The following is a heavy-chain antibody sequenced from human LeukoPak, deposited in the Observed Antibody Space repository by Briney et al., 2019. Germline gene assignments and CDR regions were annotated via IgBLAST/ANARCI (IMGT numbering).Heavy chain of an antibody. D-gene: IGHD5-18*01. V-gene: IGHV1-69*13. CDR3: ARDVDTAMVSSEGYYYGMDV. CDR1: GYTFTSYG. CDR2: IIPIFGTA. Sequence: SVKVSCKASGYTFTSYGISWVRQAPGQGLEWMGGIIPIFGTANYAQKFQGRVTITADESTSTAYMELSSLRSEDTAVYYCARDVDTAMVSSEGYYYGMDVWGQGTTVTVSS. J-gene: IGHJ6*02.